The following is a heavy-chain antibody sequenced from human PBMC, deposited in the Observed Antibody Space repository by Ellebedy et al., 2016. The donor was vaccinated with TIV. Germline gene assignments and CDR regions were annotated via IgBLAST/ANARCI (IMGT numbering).Heavy chain of an antibody. CDR1: GDSITSSS. D-gene: IGHD3-10*01. J-gene: IGHJ2*01. Sequence: SETLSLXCTVSGDSITSSSWSWIRQLPGKGLEWIGYIYHTGSTNYNPSLKSRVTISVDTSKNQFSLILNSVNTADTAIYYCARGGVGTYWYFDLWGRGTLLTVSS. V-gene: IGHV4-59*01. CDR2: IYHTGST. CDR3: ARGGVGTYWYFDL.